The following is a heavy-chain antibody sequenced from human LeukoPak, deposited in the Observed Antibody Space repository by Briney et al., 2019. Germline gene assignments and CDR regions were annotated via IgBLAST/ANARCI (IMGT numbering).Heavy chain of an antibody. V-gene: IGHV1-69*13. Sequence: ASVKVSCKASGGTFSSYAISWVRQAPGQGLEWMGGIIPIFATANYAQKFQGRVTITADESTSTAYMELSSLRSEDTAVYYCARPSIAARLDYYYMDVWGKGTTVTVSS. CDR3: ARPSIAARLDYYYMDV. CDR2: IIPIFATA. CDR1: GGTFSSYA. J-gene: IGHJ6*03. D-gene: IGHD6-6*01.